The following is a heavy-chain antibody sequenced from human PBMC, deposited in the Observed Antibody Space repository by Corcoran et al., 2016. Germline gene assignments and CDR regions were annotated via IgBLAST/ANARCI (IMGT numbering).Heavy chain of an antibody. Sequence: QVQLVQSGAEVKKPGASVKVSCKASGYTFTGYYMHWVRQAPGQGLEWMGWINPNSGGTNYAQKFQGRVTMTRDTSISTAYMELSRLRSDDTAVYYCARGQYYYASSGLNWFDPWGQGTLVTVSS. V-gene: IGHV1-2*02. D-gene: IGHD3-22*01. J-gene: IGHJ5*02. CDR1: GYTFTGYY. CDR2: INPNSGGT. CDR3: ARGQYYYASSGLNWFDP.